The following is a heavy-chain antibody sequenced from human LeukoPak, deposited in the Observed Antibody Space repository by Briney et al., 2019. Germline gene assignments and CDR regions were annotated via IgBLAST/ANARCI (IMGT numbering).Heavy chain of an antibody. CDR1: GYTFTSYY. CDR3: AKYYYGSGSYYRVPSYMDV. J-gene: IGHJ6*03. Sequence: ASVKVSCKASGYTFTSYYMHWVRQAPGQGLEWMGIINPSGGSTSYAQKFQGRVTMTRDMSTSTVYMELSSLRSEDTAVYFCAKYYYGSGSYYRVPSYMDVWGKGTTVTISS. CDR2: INPSGGST. V-gene: IGHV1-46*01. D-gene: IGHD3-10*01.